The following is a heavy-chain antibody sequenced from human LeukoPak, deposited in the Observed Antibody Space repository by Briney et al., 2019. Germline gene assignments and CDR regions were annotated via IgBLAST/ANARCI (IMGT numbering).Heavy chain of an antibody. Sequence: GESLKISCKGSGYTFTTYWNGWVRQMPGKGLELMGIIYPGDSDTRYSPSLQGQVTISADKSISTAYLQWSSLKASDTAMYYCARRVFSSGWYVIRPATHFDYWGQGTLVTVSS. D-gene: IGHD6-19*01. CDR3: ARRVFSSGWYVIRPATHFDY. V-gene: IGHV5-51*01. J-gene: IGHJ4*02. CDR2: IYPGDSDT. CDR1: GYTFTTYW.